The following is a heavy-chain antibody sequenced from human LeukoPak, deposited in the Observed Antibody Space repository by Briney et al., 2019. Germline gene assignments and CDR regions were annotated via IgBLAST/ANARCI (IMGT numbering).Heavy chain of an antibody. V-gene: IGHV1-18*01. CDR3: ARAGYDILTLAPDPANDY. J-gene: IGHJ4*02. CDR1: GYTFTRYG. CDR2: ISAYNGNT. D-gene: IGHD3-9*01. Sequence: ASENVSCKASGYTFTRYGISWVRQAPGQGLEWMGWISAYNGNTNYTPKLQGRVTMTTDTSTTTAYMELRSLRSDDTAVYYCARAGYDILTLAPDPANDYWGQGTLVTVSS.